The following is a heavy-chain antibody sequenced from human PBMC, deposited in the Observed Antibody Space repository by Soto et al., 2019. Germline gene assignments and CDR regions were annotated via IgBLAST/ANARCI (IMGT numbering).Heavy chain of an antibody. CDR1: GYTFNTYG. J-gene: IGHJ5*02. D-gene: IGHD3-3*01. V-gene: IGHV1-18*01. CDR3: ARDPHEFWKSYWFDP. Sequence: SVKVSCKTSGYTFNTYGINWVRQAPGQERELMGWMSAYDGKTTYAEKFQGRVTLTTDTSTSTAYMELRSLRSDDTAIYYCARDPHEFWKSYWFDPWGQGTLVTVS. CDR2: MSAYDGKT.